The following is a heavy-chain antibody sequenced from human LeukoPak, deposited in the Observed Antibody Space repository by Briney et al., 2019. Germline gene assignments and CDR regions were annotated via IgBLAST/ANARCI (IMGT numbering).Heavy chain of an antibody. Sequence: GASVKVSCKASGYTFTGYYMHWVRQAPGQGLEWMGWINPNSGGTNYAQKFQGRVTMTRDTSISTAYMELSGLRSDDTAVYYCARGDYYGDYVPSFDYWGQGTLVTVSS. CDR1: GYTFTGYY. CDR2: INPNSGGT. V-gene: IGHV1-2*02. J-gene: IGHJ4*02. CDR3: ARGDYYGDYVPSFDY. D-gene: IGHD4-17*01.